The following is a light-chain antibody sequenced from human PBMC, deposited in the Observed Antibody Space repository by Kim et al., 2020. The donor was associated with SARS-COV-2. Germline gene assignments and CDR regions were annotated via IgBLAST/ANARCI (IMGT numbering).Light chain of an antibody. Sequence: AIQLTQSPSSLSAAVGDRVTITCRASQDITTALAWYQQKPGKTPKLLMYDVSTLESGVPSRFSGSGSGTDFTLTIGSLQPEDFATYNCQQFKNYPRTFGQGTKMDIK. J-gene: IGKJ1*01. CDR2: DVS. CDR1: QDITTA. CDR3: QQFKNYPRT. V-gene: IGKV1D-13*01.